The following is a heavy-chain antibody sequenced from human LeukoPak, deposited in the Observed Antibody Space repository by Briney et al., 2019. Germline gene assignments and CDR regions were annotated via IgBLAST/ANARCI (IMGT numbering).Heavy chain of an antibody. D-gene: IGHD2-2*01. J-gene: IGHJ4*02. CDR3: ATRRYCSSTSCSSLLDY. Sequence: VKASCKVSGYTLNELCMHWVRQAPGKGLGWGGGFEREDGETSYAQKCQGRVTMTEDTSTDTAYMELSSLRSEDTAVYYCATRRYCSSTSCSSLLDYWGQGTLVTVSS. V-gene: IGHV1-24*01. CDR1: GYTLNELC. CDR2: FEREDGET.